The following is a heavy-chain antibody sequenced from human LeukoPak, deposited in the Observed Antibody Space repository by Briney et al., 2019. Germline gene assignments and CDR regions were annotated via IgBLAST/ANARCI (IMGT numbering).Heavy chain of an antibody. Sequence: GGSLRLSCAAPGFTFSSYEMNWVRQAPGKGLEWVAVISYDGSNKYYADSVKGRFTISRDNSKNTLYLQMNSLRAEDTAVYYCARDGLLHYYYYYMDVWGKGTTVTVSS. D-gene: IGHD2-15*01. J-gene: IGHJ6*03. CDR2: ISYDGSNK. CDR3: ARDGLLHYYYYYMDV. CDR1: GFTFSSYE. V-gene: IGHV3-30*04.